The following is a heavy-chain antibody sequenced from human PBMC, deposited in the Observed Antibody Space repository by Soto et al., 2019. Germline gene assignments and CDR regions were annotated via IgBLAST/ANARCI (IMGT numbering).Heavy chain of an antibody. J-gene: IGHJ4*02. D-gene: IGHD1-26*01. Sequence: GGSLRLSCAASGFTFSSYAMHWVRQAPGKGLEWVAVISYDGSNKYYADSVKGRFTISRDNSKNTLYLQMNSLRAEDTAVYYCARDGDPYSGSFDYWGQGTLVTVSS. CDR2: ISYDGSNK. CDR3: ARDGDPYSGSFDY. V-gene: IGHV3-30-3*01. CDR1: GFTFSSYA.